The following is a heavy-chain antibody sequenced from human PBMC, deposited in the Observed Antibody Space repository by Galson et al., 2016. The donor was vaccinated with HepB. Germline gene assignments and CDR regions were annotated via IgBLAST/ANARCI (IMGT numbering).Heavy chain of an antibody. CDR1: GDSVSSNSAA. CDR3: ARVSLITASIWTWSSVDY. Sequence: CAISGDSVSSNSAAWNWIRQSPSRGLEWLGRTYYRSNWHYDYAVSVQGRFTINPDTSKNQFSLQLNSVTPEDTAVYYCARVSLITASIWTWSSVDYSGQGALVTVSS. D-gene: IGHD3-22*01. J-gene: IGHJ4*02. V-gene: IGHV6-1*01. CDR2: TYYRSNWHY.